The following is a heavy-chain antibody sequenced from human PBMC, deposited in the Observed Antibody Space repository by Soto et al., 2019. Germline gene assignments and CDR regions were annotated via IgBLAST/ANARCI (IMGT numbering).Heavy chain of an antibody. V-gene: IGHV5-51*01. J-gene: IGHJ4*02. CDR2: IYPGDSDT. D-gene: IGHD6-13*01. CDR3: ARAGLAIAAAGHEMFGFDY. CDR1: GYSFTSYW. Sequence: PGESLKISCKGSGYSFTSYWIGWVRQMPGKGLEWMGIIYPGDSDTRYSPSFQGQVTISADKSISTAYLQWSSLKASDTAMYYCARAGLAIAAAGHEMFGFDYWGQGTLVTVSS.